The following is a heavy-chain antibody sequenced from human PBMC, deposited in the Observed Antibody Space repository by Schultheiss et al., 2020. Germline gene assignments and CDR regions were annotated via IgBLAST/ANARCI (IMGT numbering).Heavy chain of an antibody. D-gene: IGHD3-10*01. CDR3: ARGAPGLNLGLDC. CDR2: ISWNSGSI. J-gene: IGHJ4*02. CDR1: GFTFDDYG. V-gene: IGHV3-9*03. Sequence: SLKISCAASGFTFDDYGMSWVRQAPGKGLEWVSGISWNSGSIGYADSVKGRFTISRDNAQNSLYLEMNSLIAEDMAVYYCARGAPGLNLGLDCWGQGTLVTVSS.